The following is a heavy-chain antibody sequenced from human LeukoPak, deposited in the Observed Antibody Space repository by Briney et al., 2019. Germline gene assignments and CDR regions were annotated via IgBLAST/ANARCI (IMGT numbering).Heavy chain of an antibody. V-gene: IGHV1-18*04. J-gene: IGHJ6*03. D-gene: IGHD2-21*02. CDR2: ISPYSGNT. CDR1: GYTFTGYY. Sequence: ASVKVSCKASGYTFTGYYMHWVRQAPGQGLEWVGWISPYSGNTNSAQKLQGRVTMTTDTSTSTAYMELRSLRSDDTAVYYCARDPGVTSYYMDVWGKGTTVTVSS. CDR3: ARDPGVTSYYMDV.